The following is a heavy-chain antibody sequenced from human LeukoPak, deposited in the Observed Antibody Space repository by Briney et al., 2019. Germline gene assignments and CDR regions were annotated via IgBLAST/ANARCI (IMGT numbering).Heavy chain of an antibody. J-gene: IGHJ6*03. D-gene: IGHD6-13*01. V-gene: IGHV1-18*01. Sequence: AASVKVSCKASGYTFTSYGISWVRQAPGQGLEWMGWISAYNGNTNYAQKLQGRVTMAEDTSTDTAYMELSSLRSEDTAVYYCATDHSPTAAHYYYYMDVWGKGTTVTVSS. CDR3: ATDHSPTAAHYYYYMDV. CDR2: ISAYNGNT. CDR1: GYTFTSYG.